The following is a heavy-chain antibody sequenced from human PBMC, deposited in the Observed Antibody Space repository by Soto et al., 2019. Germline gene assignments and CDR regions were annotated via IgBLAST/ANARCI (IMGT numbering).Heavy chain of an antibody. J-gene: IGHJ6*03. V-gene: IGHV6-1*01. CDR3: ARESGYCSSTSCYGYYYYYMDV. CDR1: GDSVSSNSAA. CDR2: TYYRSKWYN. D-gene: IGHD2-2*01. Sequence: SQTLSLTCAISGDSVSSNSAAWNWIRQSPSRGLEWLGRTYYRSKWYNEYAVCVKSRITINPDTSKNQFSLQLNSVTPEDTAVYYCARESGYCSSTSCYGYYYYYMDVWGKGTTVTVSS.